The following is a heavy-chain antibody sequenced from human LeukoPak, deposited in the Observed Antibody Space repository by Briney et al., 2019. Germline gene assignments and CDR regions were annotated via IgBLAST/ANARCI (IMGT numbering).Heavy chain of an antibody. V-gene: IGHV4-39*07. J-gene: IGHJ4*02. CDR2: MYYIGST. CDR1: GGSISSSTYY. CDR3: VKEGF. Sequence: PSETLSLTCTVSGGSISSSTYYWGWIRQPPGKGLEWIASMYYIGSTYYNPSLKSRVTISQDTSKNQFSLKLDSVTAADTAVYYCVKEGFWGRGTLVTVSS.